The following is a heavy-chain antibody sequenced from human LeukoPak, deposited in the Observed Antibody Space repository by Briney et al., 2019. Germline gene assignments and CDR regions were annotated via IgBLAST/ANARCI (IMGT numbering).Heavy chain of an antibody. CDR2: ITGSGGNT. V-gene: IGHV3-23*01. CDR3: AKGIVPGAFDI. D-gene: IGHD2-8*01. Sequence: GGSLRLSCAASGFTFSNYAMSWVRQAPGKGLEWVLDITGSGGNTHYADSVKGRFTISRDISKNTLYLQMTSLRAEDTAVYCCAKGIVPGAFDIWGQGTMVTVSS. J-gene: IGHJ3*02. CDR1: GFTFSNYA.